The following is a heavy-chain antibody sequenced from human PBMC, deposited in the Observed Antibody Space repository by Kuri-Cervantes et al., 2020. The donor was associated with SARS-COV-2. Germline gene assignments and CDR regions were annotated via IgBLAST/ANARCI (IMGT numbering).Heavy chain of an antibody. CDR3: ANGALAVPGPVQRKEAFAI. CDR2: ISYDGSNK. CDR1: GFTFSSYA. J-gene: IGHJ3*02. D-gene: IGHD6-19*01. V-gene: IGHV3-30-3*01. Sequence: GGSLRLSCAASGFTFSSYAMHWVRQAPGKGLEWVAVISYDGSNKYYADSVKGRFTISRDNSKNRLYLQMNSLRPEDTAVYHCANGALAVPGPVQRKEAFAIWGQGTMVTVSS.